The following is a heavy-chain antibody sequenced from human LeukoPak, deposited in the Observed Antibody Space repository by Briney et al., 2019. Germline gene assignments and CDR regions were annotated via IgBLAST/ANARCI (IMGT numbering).Heavy chain of an antibody. CDR1: GFTFSNSD. D-gene: IGHD3-10*01. Sequence: GGSLTLSCAASGFTFSNSDMNWVDQAPGKGLEWVSGVSWNGSRMYYADSVKGRFIISRDNSRNTLYLQTNSLRAEDTAVYYCVRESPYGSGSYYHETWFDPWGQGTLVIFSS. J-gene: IGHJ5*01. CDR2: VSWNGSRM. CDR3: VRESPYGSGSYYHETWFDP. V-gene: IGHV3-35*01.